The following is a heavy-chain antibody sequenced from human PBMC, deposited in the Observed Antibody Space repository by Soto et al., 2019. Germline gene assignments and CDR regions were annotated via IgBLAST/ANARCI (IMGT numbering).Heavy chain of an antibody. CDR1: GFTFSSYA. Sequence: GGSLRLSCAASGFTFSSYAMSWVRQAPGKGLEWVSAISGSGGSIYYADSVKGRFTISRDNSKSTLYLQMNSLRAEDTAVYYCAIIRYSYGYYFDYWGQGTLVTVPQ. V-gene: IGHV3-23*01. CDR3: AIIRYSYGYYFDY. CDR2: ISGSGGSI. D-gene: IGHD5-18*01. J-gene: IGHJ4*02.